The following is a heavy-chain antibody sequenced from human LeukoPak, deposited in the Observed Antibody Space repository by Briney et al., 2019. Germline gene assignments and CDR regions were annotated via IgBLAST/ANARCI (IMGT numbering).Heavy chain of an antibody. V-gene: IGHV3-30-3*01. J-gene: IGHJ4*02. Sequence: GGSLGLSCAASGFTFRNYVIHWVRQAPGKGLEWVAVTSSDLNVKLYADSVKGRFTISRDNSRSTLYLQMNSLRPEDTAIYYCAGEGYYGSGSPPSLYFDYWGQGTLVTVSS. D-gene: IGHD3-10*01. CDR1: GFTFRNYV. CDR3: AGEGYYGSGSPPSLYFDY. CDR2: TSSDLNVK.